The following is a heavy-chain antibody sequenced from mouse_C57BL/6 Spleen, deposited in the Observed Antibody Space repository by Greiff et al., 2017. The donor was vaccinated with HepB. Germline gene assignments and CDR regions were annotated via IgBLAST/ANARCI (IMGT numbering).Heavy chain of an antibody. CDR1: GYTFTDYN. CDR3: ARKRGWYFDV. Sequence: EVHLVESGPELVKPGASVKIPCKASGYTFTDYNMDWVKQSHGKSLEWIGDINPNNGGTIYNQKFKGKATLTVDKSSSTAYMELRSLTSEDTAVYYCARKRGWYFDVWGTGTTVTVSS. CDR2: INPNNGGT. V-gene: IGHV1-18*01. J-gene: IGHJ1*03.